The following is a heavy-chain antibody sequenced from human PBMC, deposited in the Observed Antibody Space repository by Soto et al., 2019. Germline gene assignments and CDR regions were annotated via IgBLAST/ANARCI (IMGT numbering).Heavy chain of an antibody. Sequence: GEALKIACTASGYSFTSYWIGWVRQMPGKGLEWMGIIYPGDSDTRYSPSCQGQVTSSAVKSISTTYLQWSSLKASDTAMYYCARHGLPMAMTDYWGQGTLVTVSS. J-gene: IGHJ4*02. CDR2: IYPGDSDT. CDR1: GYSFTSYW. V-gene: IGHV5-51*01. D-gene: IGHD2-21*01. CDR3: ARHGLPMAMTDY.